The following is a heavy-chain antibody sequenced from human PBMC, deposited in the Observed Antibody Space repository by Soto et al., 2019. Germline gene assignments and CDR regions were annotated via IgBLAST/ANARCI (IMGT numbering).Heavy chain of an antibody. Sequence: SPSFQGHVTISADKSISTAYLQWSSLKASDTAMYYCARPAAGTVFNYWGQGTLVTVSS. D-gene: IGHD6-13*01. J-gene: IGHJ4*02. CDR3: ARPAAGTVFNY. V-gene: IGHV5-10-1*01.